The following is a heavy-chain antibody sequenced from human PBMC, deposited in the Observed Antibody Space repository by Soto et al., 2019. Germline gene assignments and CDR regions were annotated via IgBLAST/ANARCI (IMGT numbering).Heavy chain of an antibody. J-gene: IGHJ4*02. V-gene: IGHV4-31*03. CDR2: IYYSGST. D-gene: IGHD1-1*01. CDR1: GGSISSCSYY. CDR3: ARTSTSGTRFDY. Sequence: PSETLSRTCTASGGSISSCSYYWSWSRQLPGKGLEWIGYIYYSGSTYYNPSLKSRVTISVDTSKNQFSLKLNSVTAADTAVYYCARTSTSGTRFDYWGQGGLVTVSS.